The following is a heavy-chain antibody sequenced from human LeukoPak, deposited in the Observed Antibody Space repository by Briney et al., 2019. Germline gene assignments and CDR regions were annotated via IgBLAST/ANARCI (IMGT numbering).Heavy chain of an antibody. CDR2: IYTSGST. V-gene: IGHV4-61*02. D-gene: IGHD6-19*01. CDR3: ARDGTKEAVAGTLGWFDP. CDR1: GGSISSSSYY. Sequence: ASETLSLTCTVSGGSISSSSYYWSWIRQPAGKGLEWIGRIYTSGSTNYNPSLKSRVTMSVDTSKNQFSLTLSSVTAADTAVYYCARDGTKEAVAGTLGWFDPWGQGTLVTVSS. J-gene: IGHJ5*02.